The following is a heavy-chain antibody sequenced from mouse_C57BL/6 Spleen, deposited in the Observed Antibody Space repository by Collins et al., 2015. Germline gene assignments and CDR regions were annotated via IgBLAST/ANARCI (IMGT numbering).Heavy chain of an antibody. D-gene: IGHD3-2*02. J-gene: IGHJ3*01. V-gene: IGHV1-59*01. CDR2: IDPSDSYT. CDR3: ARTAQATSWFAY. Sequence: QVQLQQPGAELVRPGTSVKLSCKASGHTFTSYWMHWVKQRPGQGLEWIGVIDPSDSYTNYNQKFKGKATLTVDTSSSTAYMQLSSLTSEDSAVYYCARTAQATSWFAYWGQGTLVTVSA. CDR1: GHTFTSYW.